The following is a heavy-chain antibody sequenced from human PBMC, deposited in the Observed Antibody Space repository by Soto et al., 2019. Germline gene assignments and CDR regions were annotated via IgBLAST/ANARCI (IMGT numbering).Heavy chain of an antibody. CDR1: GSRFASSW. Sequence: LGESLKIPCQGTGSRFASSWIGWVRQKPVKGLEWLGNVYPSDSDVRYSPAFEGQVTNSADNSINTAYLQSLNLKDSDTASYYCTKGATRPCDSWGQGTRVTVPQ. CDR2: VYPSDSDV. J-gene: IGHJ4*02. V-gene: IGHV5-51*01. CDR3: TKGATRPCDS. D-gene: IGHD3-16*01.